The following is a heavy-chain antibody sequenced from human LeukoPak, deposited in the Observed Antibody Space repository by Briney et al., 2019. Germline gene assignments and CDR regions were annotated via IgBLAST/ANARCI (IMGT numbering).Heavy chain of an antibody. CDR1: GFTFSSYG. CDR3: AKDRPYCSGGSCYSDY. Sequence: GGSLRLSCAASGFTFSSYGMHWVRQAPGKGLEWVAFIRYDGSNKYYADSVKGRFTISRDNSKNTLYLQMNSQRAEDTAVYYCAKDRPYCSGGSCYSDYWGQGTLVTVSS. V-gene: IGHV3-30*02. J-gene: IGHJ4*02. CDR2: IRYDGSNK. D-gene: IGHD2-15*01.